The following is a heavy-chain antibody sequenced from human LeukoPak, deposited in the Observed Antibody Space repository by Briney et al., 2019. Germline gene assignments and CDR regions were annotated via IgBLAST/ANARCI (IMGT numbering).Heavy chain of an antibody. CDR3: ARVRPRITPGMDV. Sequence: ASVKVSCKASGYTFTNYYMHWVRQAPGQGLEWMGIIDPSGGSTSNAQRFQGRVTMTRDTSTSTVYMELSSLRSEDTAVYYCARVRPRITPGMDVWGQGTRVTVSS. D-gene: IGHD3-10*01. CDR1: GYTFTNYY. J-gene: IGHJ6*02. CDR2: IDPSGGST. V-gene: IGHV1-46*01.